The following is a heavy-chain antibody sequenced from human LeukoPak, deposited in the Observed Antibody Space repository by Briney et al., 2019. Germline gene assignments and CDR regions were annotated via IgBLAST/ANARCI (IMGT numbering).Heavy chain of an antibody. CDR3: ARAGNWELSSGLDY. CDR2: ISYDGSNK. D-gene: IGHD3-16*02. Sequence: GGSLRLSCAASGFTFSSYAMHWARQAPGKGLEWVAVISYDGSNKYYADSVKGRFTISRDNSKNTLYLQMNSLRAEDTAVYYCARAGNWELSSGLDYWGQGTLVTVSS. V-gene: IGHV3-30*04. CDR1: GFTFSSYA. J-gene: IGHJ4*02.